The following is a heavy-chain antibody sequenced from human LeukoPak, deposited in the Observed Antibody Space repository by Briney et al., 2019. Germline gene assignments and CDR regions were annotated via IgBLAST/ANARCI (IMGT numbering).Heavy chain of an antibody. D-gene: IGHD2/OR15-2a*01. V-gene: IGHV1-69*05. CDR1: GGTFSSYA. CDR3: ARDVNSRGPFDY. J-gene: IGHJ4*02. Sequence: ASVKVSCKASGGTFSSYAISWVRQAPGQGLEWMGGIIPIFGTANYAQKFQGRVTIATDESTSTAYMELSSLRSEDTAVYYCARDVNSRGPFDYWGQGTLVTVSS. CDR2: IIPIFGTA.